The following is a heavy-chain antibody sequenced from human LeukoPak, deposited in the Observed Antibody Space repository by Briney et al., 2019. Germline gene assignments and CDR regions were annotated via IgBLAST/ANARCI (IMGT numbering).Heavy chain of an antibody. CDR1: GGSISSYY. D-gene: IGHD3-10*01. V-gene: IGHV4-59*01. J-gene: IGHJ1*01. CDR3: ARGESGRMGEYFQL. CDR2: IYYSGST. Sequence: PSETLSLTCTVSGGSISSYYWSWTRQPPGKGLEWIGYIYYSGSTNYNPSLKGRLTISVDTSKNQFSLKVSSVTAADTAVYYCARGESGRMGEYFQLWGQGTLVTVSS.